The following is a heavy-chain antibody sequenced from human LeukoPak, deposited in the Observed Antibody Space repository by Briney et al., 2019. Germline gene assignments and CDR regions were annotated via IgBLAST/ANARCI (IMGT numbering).Heavy chain of an antibody. CDR3: ARGGGSLNY. J-gene: IGHJ4*02. V-gene: IGHV6-1*01. Sequence: SQTLSLTCAISGDSVSSNSAGWSWIRQSPSRGLEWLGRTYYRSKWYYDYALSVKGRITINPDTSANQFSLHQNSVTPEDTAVHYCARGGGSLNYWGQGTLVTVPS. CDR2: TYYRSKWYY. CDR1: GDSVSSNSAG. D-gene: IGHD3-10*01.